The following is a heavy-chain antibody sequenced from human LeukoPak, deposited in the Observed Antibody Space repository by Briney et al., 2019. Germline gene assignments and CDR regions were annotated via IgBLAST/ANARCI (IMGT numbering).Heavy chain of an antibody. CDR2: IRCSGSTL. CDR1: GFTFSSYE. J-gene: IGHJ4*02. CDR3: ARVAFVATMGDY. V-gene: IGHV3-48*03. D-gene: IGHD5-12*01. Sequence: GGSLGLSRAASGFTFSSYEMNWVRQAPGKGLEWVSYIRCSGSTLYYADSVKGRFHISRENAKNSLYLQMNSLRAEDTAVYYCARVAFVATMGDYWGQGTLVTASS.